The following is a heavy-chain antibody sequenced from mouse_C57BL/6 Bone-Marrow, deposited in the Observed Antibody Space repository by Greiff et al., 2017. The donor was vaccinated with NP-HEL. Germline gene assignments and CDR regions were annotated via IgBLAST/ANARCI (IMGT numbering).Heavy chain of an antibody. CDR2: INPYNGGT. J-gene: IGHJ2*01. Sequence: EVKLMESGPVLVKPGASVKMSCKASGYTFTDYYMNWVKQSHGKSLEWIGVINPYNGGTSYNQKFKGKATLTVDKSSSTAYMELNSLTSEDSAVYYCARGSDYGSSGDFDYWGQGTTLTVSS. CDR1: GYTFTDYY. V-gene: IGHV1-19*01. D-gene: IGHD1-1*01. CDR3: ARGSDYGSSGDFDY.